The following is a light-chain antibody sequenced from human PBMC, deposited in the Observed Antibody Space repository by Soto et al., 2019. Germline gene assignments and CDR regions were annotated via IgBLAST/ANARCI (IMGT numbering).Light chain of an antibody. CDR1: SSDVGSYNL. Sequence: QSVLTQPASVSGSPGQSITISCTGTSSDVGSYNLVSWYQQHPGKAPKLMVCDVSNRPSGVSNRLSGSKSGNTASLTISGLQAEDEADYYCSSFTGTSYVFGTGTKVTVL. J-gene: IGLJ1*01. V-gene: IGLV2-14*02. CDR2: DVS. CDR3: SSFTGTSYV.